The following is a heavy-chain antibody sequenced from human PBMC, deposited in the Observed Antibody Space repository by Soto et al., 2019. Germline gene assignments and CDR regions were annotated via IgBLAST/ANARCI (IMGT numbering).Heavy chain of an antibody. CDR1: GDSIRGSNFY. CDR3: ARHGGTTPFDF. Sequence: QLQLQESGPGLVKPSETLSLTCTLSGDSIRGSNFYWAWIRQPPGQELEWVGTVYYSGSTYYHPSLKSRVTLSVDPSKNQFSLRLGSVTASDTGTYFCARHGGTTPFDFWGQGIQVAVSS. D-gene: IGHD4-17*01. CDR2: VYYSGST. V-gene: IGHV4-39*01. J-gene: IGHJ4*02.